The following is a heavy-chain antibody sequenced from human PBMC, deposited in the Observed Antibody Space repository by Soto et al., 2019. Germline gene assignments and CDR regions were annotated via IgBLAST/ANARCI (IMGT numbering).Heavy chain of an antibody. Sequence: EVQLVESGGGLIQPGGSLRLSCAASGFTFSSNDMNWVRQAPGKGLEWGSLIYSGGSTYYADSVKGRFTISRDNSKNTLYLQMSSPRAEDTAVYYCATRPLLPGAPWGQGTMVTVSS. D-gene: IGHD3-22*01. V-gene: IGHV3-53*01. J-gene: IGHJ3*01. CDR3: ATRPLLPGAP. CDR2: IYSGGST. CDR1: GFTFSSND.